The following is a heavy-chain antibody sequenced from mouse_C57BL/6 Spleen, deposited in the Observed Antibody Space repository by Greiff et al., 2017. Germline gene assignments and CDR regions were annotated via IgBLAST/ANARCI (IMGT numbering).Heavy chain of an antibody. CDR3: ARQGYGQGAY. Sequence: EVNLVESGGDLVKPGGSLKLSCAASGFTFSSYGMSWVRQTPDKRLEWVATISSGGSYTYYPDSVKGRFTISRDNAKNTLYLQMSSLKSEDTAMYYCARQGYGQGAYWGQGTLVTVSA. CDR1: GFTFSSYG. D-gene: IGHD2-10*02. J-gene: IGHJ3*01. V-gene: IGHV5-6*01. CDR2: ISSGGSYT.